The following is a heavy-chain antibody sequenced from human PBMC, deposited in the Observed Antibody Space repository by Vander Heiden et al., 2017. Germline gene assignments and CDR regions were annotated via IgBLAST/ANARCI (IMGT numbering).Heavy chain of an antibody. J-gene: IGHJ4*02. V-gene: IGHV1-69*01. CDR2: IIPIFDTP. CDR1: GGTFSNFG. D-gene: IGHD3-9*01. Sequence: QVQLVQSGAEVKKPGSSVKVSCKASGGTFSNFGISWVRQAPGQGLEWVGGIIPIFDTPTYAQQFQGRVTVSADESTSTAYMELSSLRSEDTAIYYCARAYFPFRDVLTGYFHYWGQGTLVTVSS. CDR3: ARAYFPFRDVLTGYFHY.